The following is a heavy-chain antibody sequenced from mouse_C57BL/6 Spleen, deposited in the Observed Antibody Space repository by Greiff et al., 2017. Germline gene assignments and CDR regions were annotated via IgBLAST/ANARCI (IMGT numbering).Heavy chain of an antibody. CDR3: ASTTVVATSYSFDY. CDR1: GYTFTSYW. V-gene: IGHV1-69*01. J-gene: IGHJ2*01. CDR2: IDPSDSYT. D-gene: IGHD1-1*01. Sequence: VQLQQPGAELVMPGASVKLSCKASGYTFTSYWMHWVKQRPGQGLEWIGEIDPSDSYTSYNHKFKGKSTLTVDTSSSTAYMQLSSLTSEDSAVYYCASTTVVATSYSFDYCGQGTTLTVSS.